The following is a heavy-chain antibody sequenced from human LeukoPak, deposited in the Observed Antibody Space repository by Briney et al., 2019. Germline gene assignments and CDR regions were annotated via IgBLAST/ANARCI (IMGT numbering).Heavy chain of an antibody. D-gene: IGHD6-19*01. CDR1: GYSFTSYW. Sequence: GESLKISCKGSGYSFTSYWIGWVRQMPGRGLEWMGVIYPDDSDTIYSPSFEGQVTISADKSITTVYLQWSSLKASDTAMYYCARMGGGVAGPGYYYYYYMDVWGKGTTVTVSS. J-gene: IGHJ6*03. CDR3: ARMGGGVAGPGYYYYYYMDV. V-gene: IGHV5-51*01. CDR2: IYPDDSDT.